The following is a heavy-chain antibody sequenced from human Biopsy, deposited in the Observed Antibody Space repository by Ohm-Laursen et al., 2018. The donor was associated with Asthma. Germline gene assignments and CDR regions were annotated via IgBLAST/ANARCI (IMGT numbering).Heavy chain of an antibody. J-gene: IGHJ4*02. CDR2: IYYTGSD. CDR1: GGSVSTGSYY. V-gene: IGHV4-61*01. D-gene: IGHD3-3*01. CDR3: ARRITIFGVVAYFDY. Sequence: SQTLSLTCPVSGGSVSTGSYYWSWIRQPPGKGLEWLGYIYYTGSDNYNPSLKSRVTIFVDTSKNHFFLKLSSVTAADMAVYYCARRITIFGVVAYFDYWGQGTLVTVSS.